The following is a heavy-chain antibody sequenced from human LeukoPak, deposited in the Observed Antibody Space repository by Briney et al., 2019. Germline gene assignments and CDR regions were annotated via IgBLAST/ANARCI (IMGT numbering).Heavy chain of an antibody. V-gene: IGHV2-5*02. CDR2: IYSDDEK. D-gene: IGHD3-16*01. CDR3: AHRRGGYFDY. Sequence: SGPTLVKPTQTLTLTCTFSGFSLTTSGEAMGWIRQPPRKAPEWLALIYSDDEKHYIPSLKNRLTITKDTSKNQVVLTMTNMDPLDTATYYCAHRRGGYFDYWGQGTLVTVSS. J-gene: IGHJ4*02. CDR1: GFSLTTSGEA.